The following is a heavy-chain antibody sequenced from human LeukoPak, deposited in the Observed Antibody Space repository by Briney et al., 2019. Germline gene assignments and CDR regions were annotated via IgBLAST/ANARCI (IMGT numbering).Heavy chain of an antibody. CDR2: IRSKAYGGTT. CDR1: GFTFGDYA. CDR3: TRARWVGATGGDAFDI. D-gene: IGHD1-26*01. J-gene: IGHJ3*02. Sequence: GGSLRLSCTASGFTFGDYAMSWVRQAPGKGLEWVGFIRSKAYGGTTEYAASVKGRFTISRDDSKSIAYLQMNSLKTEDTAVYYCTRARWVGATGGDAFDIWGQGTMVTVSS. V-gene: IGHV3-49*04.